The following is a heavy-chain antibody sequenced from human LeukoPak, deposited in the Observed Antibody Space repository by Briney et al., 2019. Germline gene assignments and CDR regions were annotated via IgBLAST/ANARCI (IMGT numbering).Heavy chain of an antibody. J-gene: IGHJ4*02. CDR3: ARGTMFPYYFDY. D-gene: IGHD3-10*02. V-gene: IGHV3-21*01. CDR1: GFTFDDHG. Sequence: PGGSLRLSCAASGFTFDDHGMSWVRQAPGKGLEWVSFISSSSSYIYYADSVKGRFTISRDNAKNSLYLQMNSLRAEDTAVYYCARGTMFPYYFDYWGQGTLVTVSS. CDR2: ISSSSSYI.